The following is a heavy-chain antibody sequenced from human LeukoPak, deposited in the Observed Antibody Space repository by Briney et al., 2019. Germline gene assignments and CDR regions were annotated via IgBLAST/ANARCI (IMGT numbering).Heavy chain of an antibody. D-gene: IGHD6-19*01. CDR3: VKDLVAASENVRGWYPMDY. CDR1: GFTFAEYT. J-gene: IGHJ4*02. V-gene: IGHV3-43*01. Sequence: GGSLRPSCAASGFTFAEYTMHWVRQAPGKGLEWVSLISWNGARIHYGDSVKGRFTISRDNSKNSLYLQMNSLRTGDTALYYCVKDLVAASENVRGWYPMDYWGQGTLVTVSS. CDR2: ISWNGARI.